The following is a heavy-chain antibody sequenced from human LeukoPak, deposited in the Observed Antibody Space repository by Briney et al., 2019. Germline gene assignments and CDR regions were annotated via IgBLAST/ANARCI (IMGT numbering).Heavy chain of an antibody. Sequence: GASVKVSCKASGYTFIGYYIHWVRQAPGQGLEWMGWINPNSGGTDHAQKFQGRVTMTRDTSISTAYMELSRLRSDDTAVYYCARGIMATNWIYYYYNYMDVWGKGTTVTVSS. V-gene: IGHV1-2*02. CDR2: INPNSGGT. CDR3: ARGIMATNWIYYYYNYMDV. CDR1: GYTFIGYY. J-gene: IGHJ6*03. D-gene: IGHD5-12*01.